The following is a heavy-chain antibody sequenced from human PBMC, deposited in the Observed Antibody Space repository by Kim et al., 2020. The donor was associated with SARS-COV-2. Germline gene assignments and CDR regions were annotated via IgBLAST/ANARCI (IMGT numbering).Heavy chain of an antibody. CDR2: IYYSGST. Sequence: SETLSLTCTVSGGSISSSSYYWGWIRQPPGKGLEWIGSIYYSGSTYYNPSLKSRVTISVDTSKNQFSLKLSSVTAADTAVYYCARLGGSYVLIENHSSSRDYWGQGTLVTVSS. D-gene: IGHD1-26*01. CDR3: ARLGGSYVLIENHSSSRDY. J-gene: IGHJ4*02. V-gene: IGHV4-39*01. CDR1: GGSISSSSYY.